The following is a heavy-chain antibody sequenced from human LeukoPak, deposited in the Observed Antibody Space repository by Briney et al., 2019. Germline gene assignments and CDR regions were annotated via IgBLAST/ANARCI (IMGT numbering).Heavy chain of an antibody. CDR3: AKVQGSSWYDIFGLDV. Sequence: GGSLRLSCAASGFTFSSYAMSWVRQAPGKGLEWVSVISGSGVSTYHADSVKGRFTISRDNSKNTLYLQMNSLRAEDTAVYYCAKVQGSSWYDIFGLDVWGQGTTVTVSS. CDR1: GFTFSSYA. J-gene: IGHJ6*02. D-gene: IGHD6-13*01. CDR2: ISGSGVST. V-gene: IGHV3-23*01.